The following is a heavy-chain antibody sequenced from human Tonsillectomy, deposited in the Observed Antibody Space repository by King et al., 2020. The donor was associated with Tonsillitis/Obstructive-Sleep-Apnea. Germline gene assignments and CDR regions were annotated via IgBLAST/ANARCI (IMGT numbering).Heavy chain of an antibody. J-gene: IGHJ6*03. V-gene: IGHV4-34*01. CDR2: INHSGST. Sequence: VQLQQRGAGLLKPSETLSLTCAVYGGSFSGYYWSWIRQPPGKGLEWIGEINHSGSTNYNPSLKSRVTISVDTSKNQFSLKLSSVTAAATAVYYCARGGGYCSSTSCSNHKDVWGKGTTVTVSS. D-gene: IGHD2-2*01. CDR3: ARGGGYCSSTSCSNHKDV. CDR1: GGSFSGYY.